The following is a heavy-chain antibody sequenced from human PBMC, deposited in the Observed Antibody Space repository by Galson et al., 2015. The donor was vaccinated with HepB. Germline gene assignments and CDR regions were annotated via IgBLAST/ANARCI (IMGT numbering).Heavy chain of an antibody. CDR2: ITSSSRNM. CDR1: GFTFSTYS. Sequence: SLRLSCAASGFTFSTYSMNWVRQAPGKGLEWVSSITSSSRNMYYADSVKGRFTISRDSAKNSLYLQMNRLRVEDTAVYYCAKDRGYSSSWYLGPYYYYGLDVWGRGTTVTVSS. V-gene: IGHV3-21*01. J-gene: IGHJ6*02. D-gene: IGHD6-13*01. CDR3: AKDRGYSSSWYLGPYYYYGLDV.